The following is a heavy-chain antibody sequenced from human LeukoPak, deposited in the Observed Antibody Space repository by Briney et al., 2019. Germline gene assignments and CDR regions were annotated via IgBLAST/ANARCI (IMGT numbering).Heavy chain of an antibody. CDR3: ARHPTYFDWLTD. CDR1: GYTFTSYD. J-gene: IGHJ4*02. V-gene: IGHV1-69*04. Sequence: SVKVSCKASGYTFTSYDINWVRQAPGQGLEWMGRIIPILTATYAPLFQDRLTITADTSTSTAYMELSSLGSEDTAVYYCARHPTYFDWLTDWGQGTLVTVSS. D-gene: IGHD3-9*01. CDR2: IIPILTA.